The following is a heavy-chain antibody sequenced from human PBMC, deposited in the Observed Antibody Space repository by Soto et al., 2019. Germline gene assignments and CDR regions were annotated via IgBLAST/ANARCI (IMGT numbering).Heavy chain of an antibody. Sequence: EVQLLESGGGLVQPGGSLRLSCIASGFTFSSYAMNWVRQAPGKGLEWVSTISHSGGTTYYADSVKGRFTISRDNSQNTLYLQMNNLRAEDTAVYYCAKNLVGATRGNAIDVWGQGTMVIVSS. V-gene: IGHV3-23*01. CDR3: AKNLVGATRGNAIDV. CDR2: ISHSGGTT. J-gene: IGHJ3*01. D-gene: IGHD1-26*01. CDR1: GFTFSSYA.